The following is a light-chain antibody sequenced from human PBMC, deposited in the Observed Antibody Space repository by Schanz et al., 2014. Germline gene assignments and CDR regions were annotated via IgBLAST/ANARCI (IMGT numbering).Light chain of an antibody. CDR1: QSISTY. J-gene: IGKJ4*01. CDR2: DAS. V-gene: IGKV3-11*01. Sequence: EILLTQSPATLSLSPGERATLSCRASQSISTYLAWYQHKPGQGPRLLISDASNRASGIPARFSGSGSGTDFSLTISRLEPEDFAVYFCQQFGASPFTFGAGSKVEIK. CDR3: QQFGASPFT.